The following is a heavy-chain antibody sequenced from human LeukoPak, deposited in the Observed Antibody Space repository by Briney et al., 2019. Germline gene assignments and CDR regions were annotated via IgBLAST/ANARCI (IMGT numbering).Heavy chain of an antibody. J-gene: IGHJ4*02. CDR2: ISAYNGNT. Sequence: GASVKVSCKASGYTLTSYGISWVRQAPGQGLEWMGWISAYNGNTNYAQTLQGRVTMTTDTSTSTAYMELRSLRSDDTAVYYCARVKGDYYDSSGYYYEDGYWGQGTLVTVSS. D-gene: IGHD3-22*01. CDR1: GYTLTSYG. V-gene: IGHV1-18*01. CDR3: ARVKGDYYDSSGYYYEDGY.